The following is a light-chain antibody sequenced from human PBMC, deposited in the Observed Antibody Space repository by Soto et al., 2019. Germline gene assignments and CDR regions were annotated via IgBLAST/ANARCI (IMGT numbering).Light chain of an antibody. CDR2: DAS. CDR3: QQYYSYSPFT. Sequence: DIQMTQSPSTLSASVGDRVTITCRASQSISSWLSWYQQKTGKAPQILIYDASSSESGVPSRFCGSGAWTEVTLPISSLLHDDFSTYYCQQYYSYSPFTFGPGTKVDIK. J-gene: IGKJ3*01. CDR1: QSISSW. V-gene: IGKV1-5*01.